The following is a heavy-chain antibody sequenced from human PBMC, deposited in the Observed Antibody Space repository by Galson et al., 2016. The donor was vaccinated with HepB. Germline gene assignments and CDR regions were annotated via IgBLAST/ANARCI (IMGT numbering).Heavy chain of an antibody. D-gene: IGHD5-24*01. J-gene: IGHJ4*02. V-gene: IGHV1-3*04. CDR3: TRNAGGYNSGD. Sequence: SVKVSCKASGYTFTSYSVHWVRQAPGQSLEWMGWINTDNGNTKYSQKFQGRVTITRDTSANIAHMELSNLISEDTAVYYCTRNAGGYNSGDWGQGTLVTVSS. CDR1: GYTFTSYS. CDR2: INTDNGNT.